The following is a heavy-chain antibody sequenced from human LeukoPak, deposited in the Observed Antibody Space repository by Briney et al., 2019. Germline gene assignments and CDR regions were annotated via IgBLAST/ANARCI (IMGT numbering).Heavy chain of an antibody. CDR2: IRYDGSNK. V-gene: IGHV3-30*02. CDR3: ARERMGIVAVVAAHDAFDI. CDR1: GFTFSSYG. Sequence: PGGSLRLSCAASGFTFSSYGMHWVRQAPGKGLEWVAFIRYDGSNKYYADSVKGRFTISRDNSKNTLYLQMNSLRAEDTAVYYCARERMGIVAVVAAHDAFDIWGQGTMVTVSS. J-gene: IGHJ3*02. D-gene: IGHD2-15*01.